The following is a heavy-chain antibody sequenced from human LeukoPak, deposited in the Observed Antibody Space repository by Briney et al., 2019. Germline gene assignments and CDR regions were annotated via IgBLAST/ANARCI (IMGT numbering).Heavy chain of an antibody. CDR2: IIPIFGTA. J-gene: IGHJ5*02. Sequence: SVKVSCKASGGTFSSYAISWVRQAPGQGLEWMGGIIPIFGTANYAQKFQGRVTITADKSTSTAYMELSSLRSEDTAVYYCARPAYCSGGSCYESWGQGTLVAVSS. V-gene: IGHV1-69*06. CDR1: GGTFSSYA. D-gene: IGHD2-15*01. CDR3: ARPAYCSGGSCYES.